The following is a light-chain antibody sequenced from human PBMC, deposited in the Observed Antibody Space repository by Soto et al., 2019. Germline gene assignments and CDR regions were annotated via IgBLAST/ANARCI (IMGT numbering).Light chain of an antibody. V-gene: IGKV3-15*01. CDR1: QSVRSN. Sequence: ELVMTQSPATLSVSPGERATLSCRASQSVRSNLAWYQQKPGQAPRLLIYGASTRATGIPARFSGSGSGTEFTLTISSLQSEDFAVYFCQQYNIWPQTFGQGTKVDI. J-gene: IGKJ1*01. CDR2: GAS. CDR3: QQYNIWPQT.